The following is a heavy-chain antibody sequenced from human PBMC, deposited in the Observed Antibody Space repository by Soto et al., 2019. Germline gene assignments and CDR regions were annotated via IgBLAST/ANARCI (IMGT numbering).Heavy chain of an antibody. CDR2: ISAYNGNT. Sequence: GASVKVSCKASGYTFTSYGISWVRQAPGQGLEWMGWISAYNGNTNYAQKLQGRVTMTTDTSTSTAYMELRSLRSDDTAVYYCARVLIVGVRHHAFDIWGQGTMVTVSS. CDR3: ARVLIVGVRHHAFDI. CDR1: GYTFTSYG. D-gene: IGHD3-22*01. J-gene: IGHJ3*02. V-gene: IGHV1-18*01.